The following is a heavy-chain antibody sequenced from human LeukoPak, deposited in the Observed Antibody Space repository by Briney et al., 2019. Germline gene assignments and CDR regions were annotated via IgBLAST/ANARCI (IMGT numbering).Heavy chain of an antibody. CDR3: GRGLGGGYFDY. D-gene: IGHD3-16*01. J-gene: IGHJ4*02. CDR1: GFTVSSNY. CDR2: IYSGGST. Sequence: GGSLILFCAASGFTVSSNYMSWVRQAPGKWLEWVSVIYSGGSTYYADSVKGRFTISRDNSKNTLYLQMNSLRAEDTAVYYCGRGLGGGYFDYWGQGTLVTVSS. V-gene: IGHV3-66*01.